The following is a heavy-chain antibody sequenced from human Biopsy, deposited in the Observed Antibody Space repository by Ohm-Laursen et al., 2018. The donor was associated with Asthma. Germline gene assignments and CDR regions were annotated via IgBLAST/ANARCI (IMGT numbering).Heavy chain of an antibody. D-gene: IGHD2-15*01. J-gene: IGHJ4*02. Sequence: SLRLSCAASGFTFSRYAMSWVRQAPGKGLEWVSAISGSGGSTYYADSVKGRFTISRDNSKNSLHLEMNSLRAEDTVVYFCARFVQAEEGDFWGQGARVTVSS. V-gene: IGHV3-23*01. CDR2: ISGSGGST. CDR3: ARFVQAEEGDF. CDR1: GFTFSRYA.